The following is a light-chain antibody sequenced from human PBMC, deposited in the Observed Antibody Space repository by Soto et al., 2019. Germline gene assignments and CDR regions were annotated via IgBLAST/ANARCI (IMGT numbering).Light chain of an antibody. CDR3: QEYNNCPPIT. CDR1: QSVSSN. J-gene: IGKJ5*01. Sequence: EIVRMQSPASLAVSPGGRAAVSCRASQSVSSNLAWYQQKPGQSPRLLIYGASTRATGIPARFSGSGSGTEFTLTISSLQSEDFAVYCCQEYNNCPPITFGQGTRLEIK. V-gene: IGKV3-15*01. CDR2: GAS.